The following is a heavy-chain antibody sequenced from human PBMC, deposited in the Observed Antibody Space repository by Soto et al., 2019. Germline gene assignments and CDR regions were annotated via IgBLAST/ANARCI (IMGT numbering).Heavy chain of an antibody. CDR3: TTGSDYGWKLDY. CDR2: IKSKTDGGTT. Sequence: EVPLVESGGGLVKPGGSLRLSCAASGFTFNNSWMNWVRQAPGKGLEWVGRIKSKTDGGTTDYAAPVKGRFTISRDDSKNTLYLQMNSLKTEDTAVYYCTTGSDYGWKLDYWGQGTLVTVSS. D-gene: IGHD1-26*01. CDR1: GFTFNNSW. V-gene: IGHV3-15*07. J-gene: IGHJ4*02.